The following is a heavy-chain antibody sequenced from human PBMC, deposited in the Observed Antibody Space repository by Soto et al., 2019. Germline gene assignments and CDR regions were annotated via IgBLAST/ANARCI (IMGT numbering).Heavy chain of an antibody. CDR2: IYYSGST. J-gene: IGHJ4*01. D-gene: IGHD5-12*01. CDR3: ARNLDGYNPYIFDY. Sequence: SETLSLTCTVSGGSISTYYWSWIRQPPGKGLEWIGYIYYSGSTNYNPSLKSRVTISVDTSKNQFSLKLSSATAADTAVYYCARNLDGYNPYIFDYWGHGTLVTVSS. CDR1: GGSISTYY. V-gene: IGHV4-59*01.